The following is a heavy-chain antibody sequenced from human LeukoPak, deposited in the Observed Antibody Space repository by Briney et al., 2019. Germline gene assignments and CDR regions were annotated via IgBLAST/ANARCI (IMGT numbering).Heavy chain of an antibody. V-gene: IGHV4-59*11. J-gene: IGHJ4*02. D-gene: IGHD3-22*01. CDR1: GGSISSHY. Sequence: PSETLPLTCTVSGGSISSHYWSWIRQPPGKGLEWIGYIYSSGSTKFNPSLKSRVTISVHTSKNQFSLKLSSVTAADTAVYYCARGGGVTYYDSTGYLWYFDYWGQGTLVTVSS. CDR2: IYSSGST. CDR3: ARGGGVTYYDSTGYLWYFDY.